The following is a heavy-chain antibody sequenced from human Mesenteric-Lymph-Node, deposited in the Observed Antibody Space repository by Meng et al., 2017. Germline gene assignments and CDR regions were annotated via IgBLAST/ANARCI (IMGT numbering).Heavy chain of an antibody. CDR2: IDTSGGNT. Sequence: GESLKISCTVSGFTFSSHGMSWVRQAPGKGLEWVSGIDTSGGNTYYADSVKGRFTVSRDNSKNTLYLQMNSLRAEDTARYYCAKRMYTNGAGSLDYWGQGTLVTVSS. CDR1: GFTFSSHG. V-gene: IGHV3-23*01. J-gene: IGHJ4*02. D-gene: IGHD6-19*01. CDR3: AKRMYTNGAGSLDY.